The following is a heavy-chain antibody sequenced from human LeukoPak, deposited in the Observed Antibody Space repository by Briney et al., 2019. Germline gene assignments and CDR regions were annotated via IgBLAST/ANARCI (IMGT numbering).Heavy chain of an antibody. J-gene: IGHJ6*03. CDR3: ARDGAHKNHYYSYYYMDV. CDR1: GGSISSYY. V-gene: IGHV4-59*01. Sequence: SETLSLTCTVSGGSISSYYWNWIRQPPGKGLEWIGYIYYSGSTNYNPSLKSRVTISLDTSKNQFSLKLSSVTAADTAVYYCARDGAHKNHYYSYYYMDVWGKGTTVTVSS. D-gene: IGHD3-16*01. CDR2: IYYSGST.